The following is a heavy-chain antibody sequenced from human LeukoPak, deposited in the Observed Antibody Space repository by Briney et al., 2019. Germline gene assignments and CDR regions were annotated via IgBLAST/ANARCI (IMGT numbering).Heavy chain of an antibody. Sequence: PGGSLRLSCAASGFTVSSNYMSWVRQAPGKGLEWVSAISGSGGSTYYADSVKGRFTISRDNSKNTLYLQMNSLRAEDTAVYYCAKDRYPVVTDYWGQGTLVTVSS. CDR2: ISGSGGST. CDR1: GFTVSSNY. D-gene: IGHD4-23*01. J-gene: IGHJ4*02. CDR3: AKDRYPVVTDY. V-gene: IGHV3-23*01.